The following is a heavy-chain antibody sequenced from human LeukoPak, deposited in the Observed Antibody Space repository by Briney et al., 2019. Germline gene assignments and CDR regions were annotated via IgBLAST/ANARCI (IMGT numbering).Heavy chain of an antibody. V-gene: IGHV4-39*07. D-gene: IGHD4-17*01. CDR1: GGSISSSSYY. J-gene: IGHJ5*02. Sequence: PSETLSLTCTVSGGSISSSSYYWGWIRQPPGKGLEWIGSIYYSGSTYYNPSLKSRVTISVDTSKNQFSLKLSSVTAADTAVYYCARADAYANNWFDPWGQGTLVTVSS. CDR3: ARADAYANNWFDP. CDR2: IYYSGST.